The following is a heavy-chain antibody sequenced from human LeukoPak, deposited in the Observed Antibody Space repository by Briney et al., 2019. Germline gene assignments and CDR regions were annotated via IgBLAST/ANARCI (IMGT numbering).Heavy chain of an antibody. Sequence: GASVKVSCKTSGSPFVNYAIGWVRQAPGQGLEWMGRIIPSLDITNYAQKFQGRVTMTRDTSISTAYMELSRLRSDDTAVYYCARVGTMVRGVTLYFDYWGQGTLVTVSS. J-gene: IGHJ4*02. CDR3: ARVGTMVRGVTLYFDY. V-gene: IGHV1-2*02. CDR1: GSPFVNYA. D-gene: IGHD3-10*01. CDR2: IIPSLDIT.